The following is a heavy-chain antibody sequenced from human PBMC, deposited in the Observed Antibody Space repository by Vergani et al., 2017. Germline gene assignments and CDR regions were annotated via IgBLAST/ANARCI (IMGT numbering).Heavy chain of an antibody. CDR1: GGSITSSSYY. Sequence: QLQLQESGPGLVKPSETLSLTCTVSGGSITSSSYYWGWIRQPPGKGLEWIGRIYYSGSTYYNPSLKSRLTISVDASKNQFSLKIRSVTAPDTAVYYCASGWDFGDSRWGQGTLVTVSS. CDR2: IYYSGST. J-gene: IGHJ4*02. D-gene: IGHD4-17*01. CDR3: ASGWDFGDSR. V-gene: IGHV4-39*01.